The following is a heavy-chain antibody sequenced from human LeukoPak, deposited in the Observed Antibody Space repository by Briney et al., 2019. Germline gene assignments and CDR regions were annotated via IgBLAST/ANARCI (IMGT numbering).Heavy chain of an antibody. CDR3: SREGPTGEFLGDY. V-gene: IGHV1-18*01. CDR2: ISAYNGNT. D-gene: IGHD1-1*01. Sequence: ASVKVSCKSSGYTFTSQGIIWVRQAPGQGLERMGWISAYNGNTNYAQKFQGRVTLTTDTSTSTVYMELRSLRSDDTAVYYCSREGPTGEFLGDYWGQGTLVTVSS. CDR1: GYTFTSQG. J-gene: IGHJ4*02.